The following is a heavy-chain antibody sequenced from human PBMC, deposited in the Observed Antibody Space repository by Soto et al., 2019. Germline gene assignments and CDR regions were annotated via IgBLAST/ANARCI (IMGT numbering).Heavy chain of an antibody. CDR2: INHSGST. D-gene: IGHD3-3*01. Sequence: PSETLSLTCAVYGGSFSGYYWSWIRQPPGKGLEWIGEINHSGSTNYNPSLKSRVTISVDTSKNQFSLKLSSVTAADTAVYYCARGEHDFWRCYTDAGYYYSMDGWGTGTTVNLAS. CDR1: GGSFSGYY. J-gene: IGHJ6*03. CDR3: ARGEHDFWRCYTDAGYYYSMDG. V-gene: IGHV4-34*01.